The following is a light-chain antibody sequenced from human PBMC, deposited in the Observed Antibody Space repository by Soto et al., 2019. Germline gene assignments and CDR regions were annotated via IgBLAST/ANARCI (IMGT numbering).Light chain of an antibody. CDR1: QSISDT. CDR2: DAS. V-gene: IGKV3-20*01. Sequence: EIVMTQSPATLSVSPGGRATLSCRASQSISDTLAWYQQRPGQAPRLLIYDASSRATGIPDRFSGSGSGTDFTLTIRRLEPEDFAVYYCQQYGSSYPWTFGQGTKVDIK. J-gene: IGKJ1*01. CDR3: QQYGSSYPWT.